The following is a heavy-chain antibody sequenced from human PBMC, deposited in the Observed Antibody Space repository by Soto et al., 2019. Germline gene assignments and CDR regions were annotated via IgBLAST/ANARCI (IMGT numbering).Heavy chain of an antibody. V-gene: IGHV1-46*01. CDR3: ARAGFCTNGVCYTSRNWFDP. D-gene: IGHD2-8*01. CDR2: INPSGGST. CDR1: GYTFTNYG. Sequence: ASVKVSCKASGYTFTNYGISWVRQAPGQGLEWMGIINPSGGSTSYAQKFQGRVTMTRDTSTSTVYMELSSLRSEDTAVYYCARAGFCTNGVCYTSRNWFDPWGQGTLVTVSS. J-gene: IGHJ5*02.